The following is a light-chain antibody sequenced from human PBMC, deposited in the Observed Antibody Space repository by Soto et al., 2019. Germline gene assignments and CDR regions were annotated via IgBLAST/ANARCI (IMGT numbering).Light chain of an antibody. V-gene: IGKV3-15*01. CDR3: QQCVSWPPLT. Sequence: EIEMTQSPATLSVSPGETATLSCRASQSVNLNLAWYQQKPGQAPRLLIYGASIRATGIPARFSGSGAGTEFTLTINSLQSEDSAVYYCQQCVSWPPLTFGGGTTVEIK. CDR2: GAS. J-gene: IGKJ4*01. CDR1: QSVNLN.